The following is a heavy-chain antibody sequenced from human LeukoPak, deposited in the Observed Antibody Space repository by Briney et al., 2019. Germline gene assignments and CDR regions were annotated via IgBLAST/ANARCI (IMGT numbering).Heavy chain of an antibody. Sequence: SETLSLTCAVYGGSFSGYYWSWIRQPPGKGLEWIGEINHSGSTNYNPSLKSRVTISVDTSKNQFPLKLSSVTAADTAVYYCARARYYGSGSYYFRAGNYFDYWGQGTLVTVSS. D-gene: IGHD3-10*01. J-gene: IGHJ4*02. CDR2: INHSGST. CDR3: ARARYYGSGSYYFRAGNYFDY. CDR1: GGSFSGYY. V-gene: IGHV4-34*01.